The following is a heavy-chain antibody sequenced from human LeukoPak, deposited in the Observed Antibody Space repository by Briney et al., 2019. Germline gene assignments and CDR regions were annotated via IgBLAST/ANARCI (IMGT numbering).Heavy chain of an antibody. CDR1: GYTFTSYG. J-gene: IGHJ3*02. V-gene: IGHV1-18*01. CDR2: ISAYNGNT. CDR3: ARDVGATTLGAFDI. D-gene: IGHD1-26*01. Sequence: ASVKVSCKASGYTFTSYGISWVRQAPGQGLEWMGWISAYNGNTNYAQKLQGRVTTTTDTSTSTAYMELRSLRSDDTAVYYCARDVGATTLGAFDIWGQGTMVTVSS.